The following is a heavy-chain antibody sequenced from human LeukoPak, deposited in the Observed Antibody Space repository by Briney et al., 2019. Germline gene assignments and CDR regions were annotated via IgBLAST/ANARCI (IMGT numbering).Heavy chain of an antibody. J-gene: IGHJ4*02. CDR1: GFTFSSYA. CDR3: AKDRPNYYGSNGHYYKLNGDC. CDR2: ITSSGAAT. V-gene: IGHV3-23*01. Sequence: QPGGSLRLSCAAYGFTFSSYAMSWVRQAPGKGLEWVSSITSSGAATYYADSVKGRFTISRDNSDNTMYLQMNSLRAEDTAVYYCAKDRPNYYGSNGHYYKLNGDCWGQGTLVTVSS. D-gene: IGHD3-22*01.